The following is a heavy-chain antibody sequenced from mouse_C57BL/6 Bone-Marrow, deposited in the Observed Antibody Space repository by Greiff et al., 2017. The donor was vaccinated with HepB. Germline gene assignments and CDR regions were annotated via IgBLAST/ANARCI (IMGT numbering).Heavy chain of an antibody. V-gene: IGHV1-39*01. Sequence: VHVKQSGPELVKPGASVKISCKASGYSFTDYNMNWVKQSNGKSLEWIGVINPNYGTTSYNQKFKGKATLTVDQSSSTAYMQLNSLTSEDSAVYYCARRGMPGITTVVGDYWGQGTSVTVSS. CDR2: INPNYGTT. CDR3: ARRGMPGITTVVGDY. D-gene: IGHD1-1*01. CDR1: GYSFTDYN. J-gene: IGHJ4*01.